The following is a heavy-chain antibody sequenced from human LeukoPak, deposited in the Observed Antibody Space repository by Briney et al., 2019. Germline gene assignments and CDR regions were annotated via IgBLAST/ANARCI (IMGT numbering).Heavy chain of an antibody. J-gene: IGHJ4*02. CDR2: IRSGGENT. Sequence: PGGSLRLSCAAPGFTFSTYSMSWVRQAPGKGLEWVSAIRSGGENTYYADSVRGRFTISRDNSRGTLSLQMNSLRAEDTAVYFCAILSWDGLGSFYWGQETLVTFSS. CDR3: AILSWDGLGSFY. V-gene: IGHV3-23*01. CDR1: GFTFSTYS. D-gene: IGHD2/OR15-2a*01.